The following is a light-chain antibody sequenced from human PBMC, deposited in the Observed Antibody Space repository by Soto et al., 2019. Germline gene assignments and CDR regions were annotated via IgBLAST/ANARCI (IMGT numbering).Light chain of an antibody. V-gene: IGLV2-8*01. Sequence: QSVLTQPPSASGSPGQSVTISCTGVSSDVGGYDYVSWYQQHPGKPPKLIIYEVTQRPSGVPDRFSGSKSGNTASLTVSGLQADDEAQYFCSSYAASTKMVFGIGIKVTVL. CDR1: SSDVGGYDY. CDR2: EVT. J-gene: IGLJ1*01. CDR3: SSYAASTKMV.